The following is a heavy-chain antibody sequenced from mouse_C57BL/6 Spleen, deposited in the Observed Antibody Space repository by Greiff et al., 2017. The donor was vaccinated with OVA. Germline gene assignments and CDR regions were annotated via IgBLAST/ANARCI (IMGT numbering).Heavy chain of an antibody. D-gene: IGHD2-4*01. CDR1: GYTFTDYE. J-gene: IGHJ4*01. Sequence: QVQLQQSGAELVRPGASVTLSCKASGYTFTDYEMHWVKQTPVHGLEWIGAIDPETGGTAYNQKFKGKAILTADKSSSTAYMELRSLTSEDSAVYYCTRWVYYDYDDYYAMDYWGQGTSVTVSS. CDR2: IDPETGGT. CDR3: TRWVYYDYDDYYAMDY. V-gene: IGHV1-15*01.